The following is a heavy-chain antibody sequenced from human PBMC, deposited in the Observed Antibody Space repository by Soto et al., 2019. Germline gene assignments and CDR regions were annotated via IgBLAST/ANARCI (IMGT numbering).Heavy chain of an antibody. V-gene: IGHV4-61*08. CDR3: ARDGDGRMTTNPYYYNGMDV. CDR2: IFYTGRA. CDR1: GGSISSGGYY. J-gene: IGHJ6*02. D-gene: IGHD4-4*01. Sequence: SETLSLTCTVSGGSISSGGYYWSWIRQHPGKGLEWIGYIFYTGRANYNASLKSRVSISLDTSNYQLSLKLSSVTAADTAVYYCARDGDGRMTTNPYYYNGMDVWGPGTTVTVS.